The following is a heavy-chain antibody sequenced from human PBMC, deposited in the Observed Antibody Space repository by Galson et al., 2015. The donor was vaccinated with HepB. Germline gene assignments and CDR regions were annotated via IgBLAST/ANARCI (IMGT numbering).Heavy chain of an antibody. Sequence: SLRLSCAASGFTFGNVWMSWIRQAAGTGLEWVGRMKSKTDGGTTEYAAPMKSRFSISRDDSKDTLYLQTNCLKTEDTAVYYCTTYVAGSAVYWGQGTLVTVSS. V-gene: IGHV3-15*01. CDR3: TTYVAGSAVY. J-gene: IGHJ4*02. CDR1: GFTFGNVW. CDR2: MKSKTDGGTT. D-gene: IGHD3-10*01.